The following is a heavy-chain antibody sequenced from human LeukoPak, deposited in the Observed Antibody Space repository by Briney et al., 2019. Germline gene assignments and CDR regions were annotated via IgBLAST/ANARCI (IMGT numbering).Heavy chain of an antibody. CDR2: ISSSGSTI. CDR1: GFTFSSYE. Sequence: PGGSLRLSCAASGFTFSSYEMNWVRQAPGKGLEWGSYISSSGSTIYYADSVKGRFTISRDNAKNSLYLQMNSLSAEDTAVYYCAELGITMIGGVWGKGTTVTISS. J-gene: IGHJ6*04. D-gene: IGHD3-10*02. V-gene: IGHV3-48*03. CDR3: AELGITMIGGV.